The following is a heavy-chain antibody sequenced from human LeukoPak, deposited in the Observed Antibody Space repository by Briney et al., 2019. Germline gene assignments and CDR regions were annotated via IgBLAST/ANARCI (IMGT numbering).Heavy chain of an antibody. Sequence: PGGSLRLSCAASGFTFSSYSMNWVRQAPGKGLEWVSSISSSSSYIYYADSVKGRFTISRDSAKNSLYLQMNSLRAEDTAVYYCARKTDSGGQGDYWGPGTLVTVSS. V-gene: IGHV3-21*01. CDR3: ARKTDSGGQGDY. CDR2: ISSSSSYI. D-gene: IGHD3-22*01. J-gene: IGHJ4*02. CDR1: GFTFSSYS.